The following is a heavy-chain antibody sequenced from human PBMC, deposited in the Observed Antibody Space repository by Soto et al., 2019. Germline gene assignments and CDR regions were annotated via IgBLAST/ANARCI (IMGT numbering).Heavy chain of an antibody. Sequence: EVQLVESVGGLVQPGGSLTLSCAASGFTFSSYWMHWVRQAPGKGVVWVSRINPDGRGTNYADSVKGRFTISRDNAKNTLYLQMNSLRPEDTAVYYCARVGQGAWYFDLWGRGTLVTVSS. CDR2: INPDGRGT. D-gene: IGHD1-26*01. J-gene: IGHJ2*01. CDR1: GFTFSSYW. CDR3: ARVGQGAWYFDL. V-gene: IGHV3-74*01.